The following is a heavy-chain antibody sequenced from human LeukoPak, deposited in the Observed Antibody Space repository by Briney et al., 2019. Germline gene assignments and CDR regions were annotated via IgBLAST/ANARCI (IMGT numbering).Heavy chain of an antibody. CDR2: INPNSGST. V-gene: IGHV1-46*01. D-gene: IGHD3-22*01. CDR1: RDTFTDSY. Sequence: ASVKVSSKPSRDTFTDSYMHWVRPAPGQGLEWMGIINPNSGSTSYAQKFEGRVTMTRDTSTSTVFMELSSLRSEDTAVYYCARDPRLSSGYSTGILWYFDLWGRGTLVTVSS. J-gene: IGHJ2*01. CDR3: ARDPRLSSGYSTGILWYFDL.